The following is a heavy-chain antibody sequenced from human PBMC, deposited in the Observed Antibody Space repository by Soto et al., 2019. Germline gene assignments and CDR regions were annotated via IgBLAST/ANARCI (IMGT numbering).Heavy chain of an antibody. Sequence: GGSLRLSCSGSGFSFDSYGMHWVRQAPGKGLEWVATVSFDSKNKYYVDSVEGRFTISRDNSKNMMYLQMNSLRHVDTAVYYCAKESVEVTYSYYGMDVWGPGTTVTVSS. V-gene: IGHV3-30*18. J-gene: IGHJ6*02. D-gene: IGHD4-4*01. CDR2: VSFDSKNK. CDR1: GFSFDSYG. CDR3: AKESVEVTYSYYGMDV.